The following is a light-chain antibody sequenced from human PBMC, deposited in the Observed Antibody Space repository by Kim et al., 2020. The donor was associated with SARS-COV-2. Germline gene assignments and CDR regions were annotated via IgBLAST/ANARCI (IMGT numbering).Light chain of an antibody. J-gene: IGLJ3*02. CDR3: QSFDSSLSGWV. V-gene: IGLV1-40*01. Sequence: QSVLTQPPSVSEAPGQRVTISCTGSSSNVGAGFDVHWYQQLPGTAPKLLIFATTSRPSGVPDRFSASKSGTSASLAITGLQPGDEADYYCQSFDSSLSGWVFGGGTKLTVL. CDR2: ATT. CDR1: SSNVGAGFD.